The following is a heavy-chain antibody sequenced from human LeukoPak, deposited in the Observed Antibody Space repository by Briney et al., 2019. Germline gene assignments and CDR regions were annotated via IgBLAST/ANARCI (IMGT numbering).Heavy chain of an antibody. CDR3: AKGYSSGHSDAFDT. CDR2: ISWNSGSI. V-gene: IGHV3-9*03. D-gene: IGHD6-19*01. CDR1: GFTFDDYA. J-gene: IGHJ3*02. Sequence: GGSLRLSCAASGFTFDDYAMHWVRQAPGKGLEWVSGISWNSGSIVYADSVKGRFTISRDNAKNSLYLQMNSLRAEDMALYYCAKGYSSGHSDAFDTWGQGTMVTVSS.